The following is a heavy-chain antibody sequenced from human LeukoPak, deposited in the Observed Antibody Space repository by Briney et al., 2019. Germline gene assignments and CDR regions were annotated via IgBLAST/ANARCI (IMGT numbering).Heavy chain of an antibody. D-gene: IGHD5-24*01. J-gene: IGHJ4*02. Sequence: GGSLRLSCAASGFTFSKYWMHWVRHAPGKGLVWVSRMNSDGSSTSYADSVKGRFTISRDNAKNTLYLQMNSLRAEDTAVYYCARRDGYYRYWGQGTLVTASS. CDR2: MNSDGSST. CDR3: ARRDGYYRY. V-gene: IGHV3-74*01. CDR1: GFTFSKYW.